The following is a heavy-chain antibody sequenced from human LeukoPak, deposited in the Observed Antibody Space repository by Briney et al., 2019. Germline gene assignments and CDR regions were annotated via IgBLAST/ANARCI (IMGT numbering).Heavy chain of an antibody. J-gene: IGHJ4*02. Sequence: SETLSLTCAVYGGSFSGYYWSWIRQPPGKGLEWVGEINHSGSTNYNPSLKSRVTMSVDTSKNQFSLKLSSVTAADTAVYYCARHRDGYNRPFDYWGQGTLVTVSS. CDR2: INHSGST. CDR1: GGSFSGYY. D-gene: IGHD5-24*01. V-gene: IGHV4-34*01. CDR3: ARHRDGYNRPFDY.